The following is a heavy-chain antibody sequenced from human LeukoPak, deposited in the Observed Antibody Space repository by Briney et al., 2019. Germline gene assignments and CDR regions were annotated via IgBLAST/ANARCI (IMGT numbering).Heavy chain of an antibody. V-gene: IGHV1-18*01. Sequence: GASVKVSCKASGYTFTTYGISWVRQAPGQGLEWMGWISTYDGNTNYAQKIQGRVTMTRDTSTSTVYMELSSLRFDDTAVYYCARGPPLDYWGQGTLVTVSS. CDR3: ARGPPLDY. CDR2: ISTYDGNT. J-gene: IGHJ4*02. CDR1: GYTFTTYG.